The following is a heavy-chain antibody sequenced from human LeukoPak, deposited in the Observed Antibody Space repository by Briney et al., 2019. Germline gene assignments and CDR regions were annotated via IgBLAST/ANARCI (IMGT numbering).Heavy chain of an antibody. D-gene: IGHD5-18*01. V-gene: IGHV3-48*04. J-gene: IGHJ4*02. CDR1: GFTFSSYA. CDR3: ARDGIRKGFDY. CDR2: ISSSGSTI. Sequence: GRSLRLSCAASGFTFSSYAMSWVRQAPGKGLEWVSYISSSGSTIYYADSVKGRFTISRDNAKNSLYLQMNSLRAEDTAVYYCARDGIRKGFDYWGQGTLVTVSS.